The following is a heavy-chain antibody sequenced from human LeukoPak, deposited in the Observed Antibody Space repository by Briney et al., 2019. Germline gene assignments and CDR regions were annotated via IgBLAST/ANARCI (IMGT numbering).Heavy chain of an antibody. CDR3: AREGAAAGTSSYFDY. CDR1: GGSISSYY. V-gene: IGHV4-59*01. CDR2: IYYSGST. J-gene: IGHJ4*02. Sequence: SETLSLTCTVSGGSISSYYWSWIRQPPGKGLEWIGYIYYSGSTNYNPSLKSRVTISVDTSKNQFSLKLSSVTAAGTAVYYCAREGAAAGTSSYFDYWGQGTLVTVSS. D-gene: IGHD6-13*01.